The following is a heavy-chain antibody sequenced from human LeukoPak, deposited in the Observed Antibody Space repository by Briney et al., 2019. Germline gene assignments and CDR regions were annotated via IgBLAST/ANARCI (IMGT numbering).Heavy chain of an antibody. CDR2: IYYSGST. J-gene: IGHJ5*02. Sequence: SETLSLTCTVSGGSISSYYWSWLRQPPGKGLEWIGYIYYSGSTNYNPSLKSRVTISVDTSKNQFSLKLSSVTAADTAVYYCARALLESSGWFDPWGQGTLVTVSS. CDR3: ARALLESSGWFDP. CDR1: GGSISSYY. V-gene: IGHV4-59*01. D-gene: IGHD6-6*01.